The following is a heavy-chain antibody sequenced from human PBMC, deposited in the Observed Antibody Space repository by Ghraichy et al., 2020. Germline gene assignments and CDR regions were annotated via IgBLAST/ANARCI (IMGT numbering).Heavy chain of an antibody. J-gene: IGHJ6*02. Sequence: GGSLRLSCAASGLTFSSYGMHWVRQAPGKGLEWVAVISFDGSEKYYADSVKGRFTISRDDSKDTLYLQMNSLRAEDTAVYYCAKEAEACSRTGCFDYYHYGMDVWGQGTTVTVSS. CDR1: GLTFSSYG. CDR3: AKEAEACSRTGCFDYYHYGMDV. D-gene: IGHD2-2*01. CDR2: ISFDGSEK. V-gene: IGHV3-30*18.